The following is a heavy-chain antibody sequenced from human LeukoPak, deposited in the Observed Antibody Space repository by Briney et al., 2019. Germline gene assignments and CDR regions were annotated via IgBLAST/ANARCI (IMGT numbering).Heavy chain of an antibody. CDR2: IYYSGST. CDR1: GGSISSGDYY. J-gene: IGHJ3*02. Sequence: SETLSLTCTVSGGSISSGDYYWSWIRQPPGKGLEWIGYIYYSGSTYYNPSLKSRVTISVDTSKNQFSLKLSSVTAADTAVYYCARPLVPAATDAFDIWGQGTMVTVSS. D-gene: IGHD2-2*01. CDR3: ARPLVPAATDAFDI. V-gene: IGHV4-30-4*02.